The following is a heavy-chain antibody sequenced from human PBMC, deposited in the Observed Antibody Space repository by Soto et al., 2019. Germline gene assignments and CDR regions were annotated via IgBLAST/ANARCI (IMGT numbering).Heavy chain of an antibody. Sequence: QEQLQPRGAGLLKPSETLSLTCAVYGGLVSSGNYYWSWIRQPPGKGLEWIGEMSHRGGTHFNPSLRSRVTISVDTSKNQFSLKMSSVTADDTAVDYCARVERGTATTVVDAFDIWGPGTMVSVSS. J-gene: IGHJ3*02. CDR1: GGLVSSGNYY. CDR3: ARVERGTATTVVDAFDI. V-gene: IGHV4-34*01. CDR2: MSHRGGT. D-gene: IGHD1-1*01.